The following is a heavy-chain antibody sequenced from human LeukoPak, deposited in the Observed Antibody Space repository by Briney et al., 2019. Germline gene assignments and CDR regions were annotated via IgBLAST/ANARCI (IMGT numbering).Heavy chain of an antibody. CDR3: AREDDCWAVAGSREGNWFDP. D-gene: IGHD6-19*01. V-gene: IGHV3-11*06. CDR2: ISSSSSYT. CDR1: GFTLSVYY. J-gene: IGHJ5*02. Sequence: GGSLRLSCAASGFTLSVYYIGWGRRAPGRGLGWVSYISSSSSYTNYADSVKVRFTISRDNAKNSLYLKMTSLRAEDTAVYYCAREDDCWAVAGSREGNWFDPWGQGTLVTVSS.